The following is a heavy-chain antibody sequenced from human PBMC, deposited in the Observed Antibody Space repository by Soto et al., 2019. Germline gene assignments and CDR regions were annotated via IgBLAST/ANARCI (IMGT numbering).Heavy chain of an antibody. J-gene: IGHJ6*02. CDR3: ALLNGYCVSTDCHGYHGMDV. CDR1: GGSVSSNSYS. D-gene: IGHD2-2*03. CDR2: IYSSENT. Sequence: SETLSLTCTVSGGSVSSNSYSWGWIRQSPGKGLEWIGTIYSSENTYYNPSLLSQVTISVDTSKNEFSLMLSSVIAADTAVYYCALLNGYCVSTDCHGYHGMDVWGQGTTVTVSS. V-gene: IGHV4-39*01.